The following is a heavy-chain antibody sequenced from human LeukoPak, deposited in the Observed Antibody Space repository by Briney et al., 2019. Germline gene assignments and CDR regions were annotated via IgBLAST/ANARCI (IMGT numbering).Heavy chain of an antibody. D-gene: IGHD3-10*01. V-gene: IGHV3-30*02. Sequence: GGSLRLSCVASGFTFTSYTMHWVRQAPGKGLEWVASIWYDASRVYYAYSVKGQFTISRDNSKNTLYLQMNSRRAEDTAVYYCASYYGSGLFDYWGQGTLVTVSS. J-gene: IGHJ4*02. CDR3: ASYYGSGLFDY. CDR1: GFTFTSYT. CDR2: IWYDASRV.